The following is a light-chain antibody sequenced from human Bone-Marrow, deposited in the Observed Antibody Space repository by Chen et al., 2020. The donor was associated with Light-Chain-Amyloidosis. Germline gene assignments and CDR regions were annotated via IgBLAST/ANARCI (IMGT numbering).Light chain of an antibody. CDR2: GSS. CDR3: QQYGTSPLT. Sequence: EIVLTQSPGTLSLSPWEGANPSCRASQTISSNYLTWYQQKFGQAPRLLIYGSSSRATGIPDRFTGSGSGTDFTLTINRLEPEDFAMYYCQQYGTSPLTFGGGTKVEIK. V-gene: IGKV3-20*01. J-gene: IGKJ4*01. CDR1: QTISSNY.